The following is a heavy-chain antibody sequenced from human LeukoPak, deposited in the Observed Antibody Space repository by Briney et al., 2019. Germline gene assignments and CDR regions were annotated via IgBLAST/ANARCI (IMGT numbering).Heavy chain of an antibody. CDR1: GYTFTSYY. CDR3: ARSMVRGSRNYYYAMDV. V-gene: IGHV1-46*01. CDR2: INPGGGST. J-gene: IGHJ6*02. D-gene: IGHD3-10*01. Sequence: ASVKVSCKASGYTFTSYYMHWVRQAPGQGLEGMGIINPGGGSTSYAQKFQGRVTMTRDTSISTAYMELSRLRSDDTAVYYCARSMVRGSRNYYYAMDVWGQGTTVTVSS.